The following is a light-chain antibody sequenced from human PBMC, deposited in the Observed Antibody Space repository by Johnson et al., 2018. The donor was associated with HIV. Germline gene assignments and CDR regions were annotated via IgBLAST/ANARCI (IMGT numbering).Light chain of an antibody. Sequence: QLVLTQPPSVSAAPGQKVTISCSGSSSNIGNNYVSWYQQLPGTAPKLLIYETNKRPSGIPDRFSGSKSGTSATLGITGLQTGDEADYYCGTWDSSLSAYVFGTGNKVTVL. CDR3: GTWDSSLSAYV. CDR1: SSNIGNNY. CDR2: ETN. V-gene: IGLV1-51*02. J-gene: IGLJ1*01.